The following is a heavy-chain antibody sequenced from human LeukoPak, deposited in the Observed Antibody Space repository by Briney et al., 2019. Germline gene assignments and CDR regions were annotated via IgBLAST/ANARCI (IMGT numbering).Heavy chain of an antibody. Sequence: GGSLRLSCAASGFTFSSYPMKWVRQAPGKGLEWFSAISGSGGRTYYADSVNGRFTISRDNSQNTLYLQMNSLRADDTAVYYCAYYCATGSICYLRDYWGQGTLVTVSS. J-gene: IGHJ4*02. CDR2: ISGSGGRT. D-gene: IGHD2-2*01. CDR1: GFTFSSYP. V-gene: IGHV3-23*01. CDR3: AYYCATGSICYLRDY.